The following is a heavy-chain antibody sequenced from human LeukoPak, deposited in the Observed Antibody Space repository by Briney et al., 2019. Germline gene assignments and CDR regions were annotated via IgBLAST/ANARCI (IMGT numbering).Heavy chain of an antibody. CDR3: ARDGSGSFASDYFDY. CDR2: IYTSGST. D-gene: IGHD3-10*01. Sequence: PSETLSLTCTVSGGSISSYYWSWIRQPAGKGLEWIGRIYTSGSTNYNPSLKSRVTMSVDTSKNQFSLKLSSVTAAGTAVYYCARDGSGSFASDYFDYWGQGTLVTFSS. V-gene: IGHV4-4*07. CDR1: GGSISSYY. J-gene: IGHJ4*02.